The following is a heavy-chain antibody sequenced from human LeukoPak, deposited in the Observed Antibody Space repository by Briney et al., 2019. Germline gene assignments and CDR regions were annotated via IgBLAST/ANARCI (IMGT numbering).Heavy chain of an antibody. CDR1: GFTFGDYA. Sequence: PGGSLRLSCTASGFTFGDYAMSWVRQAPGKGLEWVAVISYDGSNKYYADSVKGRFTISRDNSKNTLYLQMNSLRAEDTAVYYCARDSKQWTWEYYFDYWGQGTLVTVSS. D-gene: IGHD6-19*01. V-gene: IGHV3-30-3*01. CDR3: ARDSKQWTWEYYFDY. J-gene: IGHJ4*02. CDR2: ISYDGSNK.